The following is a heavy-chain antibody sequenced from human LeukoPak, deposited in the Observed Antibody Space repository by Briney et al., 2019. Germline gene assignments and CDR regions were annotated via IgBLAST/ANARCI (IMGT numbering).Heavy chain of an antibody. CDR3: TRLISRGSDYNYVGD. J-gene: IGHJ4*02. V-gene: IGHV5-51*01. D-gene: IGHD5-24*01. CDR2: IYPADSDT. CDR1: GYRFTNYH. Sequence: GESLKISCKGSGYRFTNYHIGWVRQMPGKGLDWMGLIYPADSDTRYRPTFRGQVTISVDKSINTAYLQWSSLKASDTAMYYCTRLISRGSDYNYVGDWGQGTLITVSS.